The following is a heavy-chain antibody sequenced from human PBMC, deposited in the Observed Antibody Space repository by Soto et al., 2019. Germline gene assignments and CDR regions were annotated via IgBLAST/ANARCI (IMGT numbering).Heavy chain of an antibody. V-gene: IGHV1-69*13. CDR1: GGTFSSYA. J-gene: IGHJ5*02. D-gene: IGHD2-15*01. Sequence: ASVKVSCKASGGTFSSYAISWVRQAPGQGLEWMGGIIPIFGTANYAQKFQGRVTITADESTSTAYMELSSLRSEDTAVYYCARDRPGVVVVAATPGEDWFDPWGQGTLVTVSS. CDR2: IIPIFGTA. CDR3: ARDRPGVVVVAATPGEDWFDP.